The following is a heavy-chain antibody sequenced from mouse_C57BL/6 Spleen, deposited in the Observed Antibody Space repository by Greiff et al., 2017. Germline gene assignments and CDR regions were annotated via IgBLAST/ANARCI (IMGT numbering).Heavy chain of an antibody. Sequence: QVQLKQSGAELVRPGTSVKVSCKASGYAFTNYLIEWVKQRPGQGLEWIGVINPGSGGTNYNEKFKGKATLTADKSSSTAYMQLSSLTSEDSAVYFCARRGIYYDYAYYAMDYWGQGTSVTVSS. J-gene: IGHJ4*01. V-gene: IGHV1-54*01. CDR3: ARRGIYYDYAYYAMDY. CDR1: GYAFTNYL. D-gene: IGHD2-4*01. CDR2: INPGSGGT.